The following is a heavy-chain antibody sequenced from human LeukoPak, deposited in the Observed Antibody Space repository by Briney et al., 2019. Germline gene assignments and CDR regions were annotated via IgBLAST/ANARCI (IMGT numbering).Heavy chain of an antibody. CDR2: IYTSGTT. CDR1: GGSLSGYF. D-gene: IGHD1-26*01. V-gene: IGHV4-4*07. J-gene: IGHJ4*02. Sequence: SETLSLTCTVSGGSLSGYFWSWIRQPAGKGLEWIGRIYTSGTTNYNPSLKSRVSMSVDTSQYQLSLKLSSVTAADTAVYYCAREGGTERYFDYWGQGTQVTVSS. CDR3: AREGGTERYFDY.